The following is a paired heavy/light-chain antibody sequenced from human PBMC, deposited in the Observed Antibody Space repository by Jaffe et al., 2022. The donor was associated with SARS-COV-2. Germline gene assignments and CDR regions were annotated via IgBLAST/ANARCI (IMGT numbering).Light chain of an antibody. CDR3: QRYDSSSWT. J-gene: IGKJ1*01. Sequence: EIVLTQSPGTLSLSPGERATLSCRASQSVSSNYLAWYQQKPGQAPRFLIYGASSRATGIPDRFSGSGSGTDFTLTISRLEPEDFAVYYCQRYDSSSWTFGQGTKVEIK. CDR2: GAS. V-gene: IGKV3-20*01. CDR1: QSVSSNY.
Heavy chain of an antibody. D-gene: IGHD2-21*02. V-gene: IGHV3-23*04. CDR1: GFTFSTYA. CDR2: ISTSGGNT. CDR3: ARKCGDCYSFDY. Sequence: EVQLVESGGGLVQPGGSLRLSCAASGFTFSTYAMYWVRQAPGKGLEWVSSISTSGGNTYYADSVKGRFTISRDNSKNTLYLQMNSLRAEDTAVYYCARKCGDCYSFDYWGQGTLVTVSS. J-gene: IGHJ4*02.